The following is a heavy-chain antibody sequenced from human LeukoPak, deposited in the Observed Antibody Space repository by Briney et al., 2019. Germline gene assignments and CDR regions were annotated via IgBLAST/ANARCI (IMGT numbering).Heavy chain of an antibody. J-gene: IGHJ4*02. CDR2: ISGNGLQT. D-gene: IGHD3-22*01. Sequence: GGSLRLSCSASGFTFSRFAMAWVRQLPGKGLEWVSTISGNGLQTFYADPVKGRFSVPRDNSKKIVYLQMDSLRADDSALYYCAKDANYLDSSGYLIPFDYWGQGTLVTVAS. CDR1: GFTFSRFA. CDR3: AKDANYLDSSGYLIPFDY. V-gene: IGHV3-23*01.